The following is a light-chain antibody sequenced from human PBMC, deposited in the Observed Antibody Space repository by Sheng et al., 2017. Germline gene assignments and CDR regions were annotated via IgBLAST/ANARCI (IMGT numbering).Light chain of an antibody. CDR1: QSVDRS. CDR2: AAA. CDR3: QRYGSSLWT. V-gene: IGKV3-11*01. J-gene: IGKJ1*01. Sequence: EIVLTQSPGTLSLSPGERATLSCRASQSVDRSLAWFRQKPGQAPKLLIYAAANRAAGSPARFSGSGSGTDFTLTISSLEPEDFAVYYCQRYGSSLWTFGQGTKVEIK.